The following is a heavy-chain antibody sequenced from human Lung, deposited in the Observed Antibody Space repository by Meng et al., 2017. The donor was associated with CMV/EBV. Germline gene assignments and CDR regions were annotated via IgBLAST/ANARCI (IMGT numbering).Heavy chain of an antibody. CDR2: ISYDGDNK. CDR1: GFTVGSFA. J-gene: IGHJ4*02. D-gene: IGHD1-7*01. CDR3: ARESNYNVLDY. Sequence: GESLKISCAASGFTVGSFAMDWVRQAPGEGLEWVASISYDGDNKHYADSVKGRFTISRDNSKNTLYLQMRSLRVEDTAVYYCARESNYNVLDYWGQGILVTVSS. V-gene: IGHV3-30-3*01.